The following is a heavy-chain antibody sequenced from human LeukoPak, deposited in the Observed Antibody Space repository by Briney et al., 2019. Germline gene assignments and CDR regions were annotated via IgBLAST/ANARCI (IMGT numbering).Heavy chain of an antibody. V-gene: IGHV3-53*01. CDR3: ASRAAAGTSAFDI. J-gene: IGHJ3*02. CDR2: IYSGGST. D-gene: IGHD6-13*01. Sequence: GGSLRLSCAASGFTVSSNYMSWVRQAPGKGLEWVSVIYSGGSTYYADSVKGRFTISRDNSKNTLYLQMNSLRAEDTAVYYCASRAAAGTSAFDIWGQGTMVTVSS. CDR1: GFTVSSNY.